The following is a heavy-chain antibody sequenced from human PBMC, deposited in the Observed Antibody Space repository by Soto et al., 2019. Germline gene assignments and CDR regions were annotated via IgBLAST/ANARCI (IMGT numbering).Heavy chain of an antibody. CDR1: GGSISSSSYY. CDR2: IYYSGST. Sequence: QLQLQESGPGLVKPSETLSLTCTVSGGSISSSSYYWGWIRQPPGKGLEWIGSIYYSGSTYYNPSLKSRVTISVDTSKNQFSLKLSSVTAADTAVYYCAREITMVGGVIHEYGENWFDPWGQGTLVTVSS. J-gene: IGHJ5*02. V-gene: IGHV4-39*01. CDR3: AREITMVGGVIHEYGENWFDP. D-gene: IGHD3-10*01.